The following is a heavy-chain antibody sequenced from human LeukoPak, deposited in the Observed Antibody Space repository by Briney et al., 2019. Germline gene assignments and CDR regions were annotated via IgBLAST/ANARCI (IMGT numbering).Heavy chain of an antibody. CDR2: MNPNTGNA. V-gene: IGHV1-8*03. CDR3: ASGKSHDY. Sequence: ASVKVSCKASGYTFTNFDINWVRQATGQGLEWMGWMNPNTGNAGYAQKFQGRVTITRNTSISTAYMELSSLRSEDTAVYYCASGKSHDYWGQGTLVTVSS. CDR1: GYTFTNFD. J-gene: IGHJ4*02.